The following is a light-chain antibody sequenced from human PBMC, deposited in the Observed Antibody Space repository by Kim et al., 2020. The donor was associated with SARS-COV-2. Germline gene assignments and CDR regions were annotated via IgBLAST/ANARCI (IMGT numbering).Light chain of an antibody. V-gene: IGLV3-21*04. CDR1: NIGSKS. Sequence: SYELTQPPSVSVAPGKTARITCGGNNIGSKSVHWYQQKPGQAPVLVIYYDSDRPSGIPERFSGSNSGNTATLTTSRVEAGDEADYFCQVWDRRSDHRVFG. CDR3: QVWDRRSDHRV. CDR2: YDS. J-gene: IGLJ3*02.